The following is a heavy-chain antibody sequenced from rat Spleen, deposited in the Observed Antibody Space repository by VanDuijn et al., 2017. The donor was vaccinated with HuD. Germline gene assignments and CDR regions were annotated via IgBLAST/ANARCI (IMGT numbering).Heavy chain of an antibody. Sequence: EVQLVESGGGVVQPGRSLKLSCAASGFTFSSYVMAWVRQAPTKGLEWVATISTSGGSTYYRDSVKGRFTISRDNAKSTLYLQMNSLRSEDTATYYCTRDIYYYSGDVPFDYWGQGVMVTVSS. CDR3: TRDIYYYSGDVPFDY. D-gene: IGHD1-1*01. V-gene: IGHV5-46*01. J-gene: IGHJ2*01. CDR2: ISTSGGST. CDR1: GFTFSSYV.